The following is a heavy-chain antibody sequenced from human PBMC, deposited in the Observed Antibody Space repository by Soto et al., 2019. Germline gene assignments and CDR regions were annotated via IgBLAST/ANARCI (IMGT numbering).Heavy chain of an antibody. CDR3: AHRRPSNFDFWSGYYKGEYNWFDP. J-gene: IGHJ5*02. D-gene: IGHD3-3*01. CDR1: GFSLSTSGVG. V-gene: IGHV2-5*02. Sequence: QITLKESGPTLVKPTQTLTLTCTFSGFSLSTSGVGVGWIRQPPGKALEWLALIYWDDDKRYSPSLTSRLTITKDTSKNQVVLTMTNMDPVDTATYYCAHRRPSNFDFWSGYYKGEYNWFDPWGQGTLVTVSS. CDR2: IYWDDDK.